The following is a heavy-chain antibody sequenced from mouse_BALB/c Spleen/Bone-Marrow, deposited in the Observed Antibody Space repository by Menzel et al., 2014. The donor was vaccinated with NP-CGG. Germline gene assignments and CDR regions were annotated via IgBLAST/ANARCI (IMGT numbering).Heavy chain of an antibody. V-gene: IGHV14-3*02. CDR1: GFNIKDTY. J-gene: IGHJ3*01. CDR2: IDPANGNT. CDR3: ARIHYYGRAWFAY. Sequence: VQLKESGAELVKPGASVKLSCTASGFNIKDTYMHWVKQRPEQGLEWIGRIDPANGNTKYDPKFQGKATITADTSSNTAYLQLSGLTSEDTAVYYCARIHYYGRAWFAYWGQGTLVTVSA. D-gene: IGHD1-2*01.